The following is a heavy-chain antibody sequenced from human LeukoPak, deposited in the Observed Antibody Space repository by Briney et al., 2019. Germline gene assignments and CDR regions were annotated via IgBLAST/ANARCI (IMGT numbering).Heavy chain of an antibody. V-gene: IGHV1-69*13. CDR2: IIPIFGTA. D-gene: IGHD3-10*01. Sequence: EASVKVSCKASGGTFSSYAISWVRQAPGQGLEWMGGIIPIFGTANYAQKFQGRVTITADESTSTAYMELSSLRSEDTAVYYCARDRRTSYRITMVRGARYPEFDYWGQGTLVTVSS. CDR3: ARDRRTSYRITMVRGARYPEFDY. J-gene: IGHJ4*02. CDR1: GGTFSSYA.